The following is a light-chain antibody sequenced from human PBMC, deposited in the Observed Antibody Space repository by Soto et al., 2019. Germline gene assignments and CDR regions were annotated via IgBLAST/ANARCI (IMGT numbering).Light chain of an antibody. Sequence: EIVLTQSPGTLSLSPGERATLSCRASQGVTSSYLAWYQHKSGQAPRLLIFTASTRATGVPARFSGSGSGTDFTLTISRLEPEGFAVYHCQQYATSPYTFGQGTKLELK. CDR2: TAS. CDR3: QQYATSPYT. J-gene: IGKJ2*01. CDR1: QGVTSSY. V-gene: IGKV3-20*01.